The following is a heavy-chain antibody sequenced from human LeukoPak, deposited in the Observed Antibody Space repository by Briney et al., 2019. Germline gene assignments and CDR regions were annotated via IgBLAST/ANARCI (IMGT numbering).Heavy chain of an antibody. J-gene: IGHJ6*02. Sequence: GASVKVSCKASGYTFTSYGISWVRQAPGQGLEWMGWISAYNGNTNYAQKLQGRVTMTTDTSTSTAYMELRSLRSDDTAVYYCARTAAVGRFLEWLVDLYYYGMDVWGQGTTVTVSS. CDR2: ISAYNGNT. CDR3: ARTAAVGRFLEWLVDLYYYGMDV. V-gene: IGHV1-18*01. CDR1: GYTFTSYG. D-gene: IGHD3-3*01.